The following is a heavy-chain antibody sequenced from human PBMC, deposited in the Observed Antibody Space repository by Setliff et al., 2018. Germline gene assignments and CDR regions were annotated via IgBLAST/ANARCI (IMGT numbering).Heavy chain of an antibody. V-gene: IGHV1-18*01. Sequence: ASVKVSCKASGYTFSDYGVSWVRQAPGQGLEWVGWISPYNGKTYSAPKFEGRVMLTTDTSTTTAYLELKSLRSDDSAVYYCSRLVRYCTRTVCQRLSGDDYWG. CDR3: SRLVRYCTRTVCQRLSGDDY. CDR2: ISPYNGKT. J-gene: IGHJ4*01. D-gene: IGHD2-21*02. CDR1: GYTFSDYG.